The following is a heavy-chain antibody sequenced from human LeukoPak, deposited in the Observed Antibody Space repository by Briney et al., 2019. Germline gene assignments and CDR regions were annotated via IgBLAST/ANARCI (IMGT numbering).Heavy chain of an antibody. D-gene: IGHD6-19*01. Sequence: SETLSLTCAVYGGSFSGYYWSWIRQPPGKGLEWIGEINYSGSTNYNPSLKSRVTISVDTSKNQFSLKLSSVTAADTAVYYCARRGGSGWYYYYYMDVWGEGTTVTISS. CDR1: GGSFSGYY. CDR2: INYSGST. V-gene: IGHV4-34*01. CDR3: ARRGGSGWYYYYYMDV. J-gene: IGHJ6*03.